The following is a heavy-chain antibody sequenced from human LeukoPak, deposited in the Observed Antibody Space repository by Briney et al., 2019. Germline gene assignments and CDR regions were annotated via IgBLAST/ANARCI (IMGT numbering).Heavy chain of an antibody. Sequence: SETLSHTRAVYGGSLSGYYWSWIRPPPPKGLAWIGEINHSGSTNYNPSLQSRVTISVDTSKHQFSLKLSSVTAAETAVYYCARKREWLRFHWFDPWGQGTLVTVSS. J-gene: IGHJ5*02. V-gene: IGHV4-34*01. CDR1: GGSLSGYY. CDR3: ARKREWLRFHWFDP. CDR2: INHSGST. D-gene: IGHD5-12*01.